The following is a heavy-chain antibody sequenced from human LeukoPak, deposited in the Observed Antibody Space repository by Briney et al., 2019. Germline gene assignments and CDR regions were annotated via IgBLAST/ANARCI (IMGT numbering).Heavy chain of an antibody. V-gene: IGHV4-59*11. CDR3: ARGQKYTSGYTVTELGSRYFDY. CDR2: THYSGSI. Sequence: SETLSLTCTVSGGSIRSHYWNWIRQPPGKGLEWVGYTHYSGSINYNPSLKGRVTMSVDMSKSQFSLKLSSVTSADTAVYYCARGQKYTSGYTVTELGSRYFDYWGQGTLVTVSS. J-gene: IGHJ4*02. D-gene: IGHD5-18*01. CDR1: GGSIRSHY.